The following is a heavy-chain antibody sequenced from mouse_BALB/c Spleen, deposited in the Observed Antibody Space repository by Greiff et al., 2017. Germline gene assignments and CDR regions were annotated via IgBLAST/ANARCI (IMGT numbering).Heavy chain of an antibody. D-gene: IGHD2-3*01. Sequence: VKLQESGPGLVQPSQSLSITCTVSGFSLTSYGVHWVRQSPGKGLEWLGVIWSGGSTDYNAAFISRLSISKDNSKSQVFFKMNSLQANDTAIYYCARRGDDGYPYWYFDVWGAGTTVTVSS. J-gene: IGHJ1*01. CDR2: IWSGGST. CDR3: ARRGDDGYPYWYFDV. V-gene: IGHV2-2*02. CDR1: GFSLTSYG.